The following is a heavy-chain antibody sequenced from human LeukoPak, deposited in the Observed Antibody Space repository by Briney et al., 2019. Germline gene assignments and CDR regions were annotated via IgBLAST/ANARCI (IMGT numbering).Heavy chain of an antibody. CDR3: AKDNQRGGFQH. CDR1: GFIFDDYA. J-gene: IGHJ1*01. V-gene: IGHV3-43*02. CDR2: ISGDGATT. Sequence: GGSLRLSCAAPGFIFDDYAIHWVRQAPGKGLEWVSLISGDGATTYYVDSVKGRFNISRDNSKRSLYLQMNSLRSEDSALYYCAKDNQRGGFQHWGQGTLVTVSS. D-gene: IGHD3-16*01.